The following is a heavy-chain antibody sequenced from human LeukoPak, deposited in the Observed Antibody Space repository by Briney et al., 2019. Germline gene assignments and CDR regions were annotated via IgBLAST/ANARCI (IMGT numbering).Heavy chain of an antibody. J-gene: IGHJ4*02. V-gene: IGHV4-39*07. Sequence: SETLSLTCTVSGGSISSSSYYWGWIRQPPGKGLEWIGYIYHSGSTYYNPSLKSRVTISVDRSKNQFSLKLSSVTAADTAVYYCARQAYDSSGYYPDYWGQGTLVTVSS. CDR3: ARQAYDSSGYYPDY. D-gene: IGHD3-22*01. CDR2: IYHSGST. CDR1: GGSISSSSYY.